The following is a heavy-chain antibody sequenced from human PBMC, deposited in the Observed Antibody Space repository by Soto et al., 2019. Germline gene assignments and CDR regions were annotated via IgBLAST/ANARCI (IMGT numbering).Heavy chain of an antibody. CDR1: GFTFSSYA. J-gene: IGHJ4*02. CDR3: ARRVGAITYDFEY. CDR2: IAYDGSNK. Sequence: QVQLVESGGGVVQPGRSLRLSCAASGFTFSSYAMHWVRQAPGKGLEWVAGIAYDGSNKYYADSVKGRFTISRDNSKNTLYMQMNSLRAEDTAVYYCARRVGAITYDFEYWGQGTLVTVSS. V-gene: IGHV3-30-3*01. D-gene: IGHD1-26*01.